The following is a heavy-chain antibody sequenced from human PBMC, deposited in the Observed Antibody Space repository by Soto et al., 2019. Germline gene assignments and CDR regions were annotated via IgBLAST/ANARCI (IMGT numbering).Heavy chain of an antibody. V-gene: IGHV1-2*02. Sequence: GGTNYAQKFQGRVTMTRDTSISTAYMELSRLRSDDTAVYYCARDASGIQLWDYYYYGMDVWGQGTTVTVSS. CDR2: GGT. D-gene: IGHD5-18*01. CDR3: ARDASGIQLWDYYYYGMDV. J-gene: IGHJ6*02.